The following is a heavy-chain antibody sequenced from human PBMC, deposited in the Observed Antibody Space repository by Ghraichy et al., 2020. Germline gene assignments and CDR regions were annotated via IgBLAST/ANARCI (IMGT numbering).Heavy chain of an antibody. D-gene: IGHD3-3*01. CDR1: GGSLSSYY. V-gene: IGHV4-59*13. CDR3: ARLGIGVGVKHPDY. J-gene: IGHJ4*02. Sequence: SETLSLTCTVSGGSLSSYYWSWIRQPPGKGLGWVGYIYYTGFTKYNPSLKSGVAISLDTSKNQFFLNLNSVTAADTAVYYCARLGIGVGVKHPDYWGQGTLVTVSS. CDR2: IYYTGFT.